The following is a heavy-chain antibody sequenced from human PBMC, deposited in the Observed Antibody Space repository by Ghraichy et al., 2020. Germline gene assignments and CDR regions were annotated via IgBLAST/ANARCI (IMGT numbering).Heavy chain of an antibody. CDR3: ARGVVAGTWTFDI. D-gene: IGHD6-19*01. CDR2: IYTAGDT. CDR1: GFTVSSNY. V-gene: IGHV3-66*01. Sequence: GGSLRLSCVASGFTVSSNYMSWVRQAPGEGLEWVLLIYTAGDTTHADSVKGRFTISRDNSKNTLHLQMNSLRSEDTAVYYCARGVVAGTWTFDIWGQGTMVTVSS. J-gene: IGHJ3*02.